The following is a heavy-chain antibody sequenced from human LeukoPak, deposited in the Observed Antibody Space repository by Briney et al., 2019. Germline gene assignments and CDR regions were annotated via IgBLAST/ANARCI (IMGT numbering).Heavy chain of an antibody. J-gene: IGHJ5*02. V-gene: IGHV4-59*11. Sequence: SETLSLTCTVSGGSISSHYWSWIRQPPGKGLEWIGYIYYSGSTNYNPSPKSRVTISVDTSKNQFSLKLSSVTAADTAVYYRARWVEYSSFDPWGQGTLVTVSS. D-gene: IGHD6-6*01. CDR2: IYYSGST. CDR1: GGSISSHY. CDR3: ARWVEYSSFDP.